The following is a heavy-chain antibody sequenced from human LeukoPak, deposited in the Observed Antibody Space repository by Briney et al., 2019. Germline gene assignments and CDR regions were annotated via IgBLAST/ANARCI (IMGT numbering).Heavy chain of an antibody. CDR1: GGSFSGYY. J-gene: IGHJ4*02. D-gene: IGHD3-22*01. CDR3: AGPRRLLLGVGY. V-gene: IGHV4-34*01. CDR2: INHSGST. Sequence: PSETLSLTCAVYGGSFSGYYWSWIRQPPGKGREWIGEINHSGSTNYNPSLKSRVTISVDTSKNQFSLKLSSVTDADTAVYYCAGPRRLLLGVGYWGQGTLVTVSS.